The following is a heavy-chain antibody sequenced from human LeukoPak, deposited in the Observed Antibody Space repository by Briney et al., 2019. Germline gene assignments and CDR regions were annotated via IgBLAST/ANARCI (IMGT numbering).Heavy chain of an antibody. CDR2: ISGSGGST. CDR1: GFTFSSYA. CDR3: AKDRMQQLVFDY. V-gene: IGHV3-23*01. J-gene: IGHJ4*02. D-gene: IGHD6-13*01. Sequence: PGGSLRLSCAASGFTFSSYAVSWVRQAPGKGLEWVSAISGSGGSTYYADSVKGRFTISRDNSKNTLYLQMNSLRAEDTAVYYCAKDRMQQLVFDYWGQGTLVTVSP.